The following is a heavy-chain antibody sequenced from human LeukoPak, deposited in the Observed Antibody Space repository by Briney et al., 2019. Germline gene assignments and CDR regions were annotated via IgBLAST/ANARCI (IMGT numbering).Heavy chain of an antibody. D-gene: IGHD3-22*01. CDR1: GFTFSNYA. CDR2: ISGGGAST. CDR3: VKDRYYDNSAYRAFDP. J-gene: IGHJ5*02. Sequence: GGSLRLSCAASGFTFSNYAMNWVRQAPGKGLEWVSGISGGGASTYYADSVKGRFTISRDNSKNTLYLQMNSLRAEDTALYYCVKDRYYDNSAYRAFDPWGQGTLVTVSS. V-gene: IGHV3-23*01.